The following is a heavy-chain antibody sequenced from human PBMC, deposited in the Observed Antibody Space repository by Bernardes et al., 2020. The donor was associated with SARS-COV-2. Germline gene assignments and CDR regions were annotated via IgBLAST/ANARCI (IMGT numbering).Heavy chain of an antibody. CDR2: IYPRDSDT. CDR3: ATSNVAAADKYNFEY. Sequence: GESLKISCEASGYSITHYWIAWVRQMPGKGLEWMGVIYPRDSDTRYSPSFQGHVTISADKSINTAYLQWSSLKASDTAIYYCATSNVAAADKYNFEYWGQGTQVTVSS. D-gene: IGHD6-13*01. V-gene: IGHV5-51*01. CDR1: GYSITHYW. J-gene: IGHJ4*02.